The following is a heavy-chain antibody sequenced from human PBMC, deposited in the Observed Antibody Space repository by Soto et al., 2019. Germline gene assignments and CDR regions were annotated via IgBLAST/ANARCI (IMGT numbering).Heavy chain of an antibody. CDR1: GVSISGSRYY. D-gene: IGHD1-26*01. V-gene: IGHV4-39*01. J-gene: IGHJ6*02. Sequence: PSETLSLTCTVSGVSISGSRYYWGWIRQPPGRGLEWIGNIYYSGSTYYTPALKSRVNLSVATSKNQFSLNLNSVTSADTAVYYCARGGIPPSGYGIAYAMDVWDQGTTVTVS. CDR2: IYYSGST. CDR3: ARGGIPPSGYGIAYAMDV.